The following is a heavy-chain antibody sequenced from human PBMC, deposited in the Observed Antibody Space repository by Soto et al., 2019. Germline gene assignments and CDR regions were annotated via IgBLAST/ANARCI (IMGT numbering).Heavy chain of an antibody. V-gene: IGHV1-18*01. Sequence: GPSVKVSCKGSGYTFTSYFITWVRQAPGQGLEWMGWISAYNGNTNYAQMLQGRVTMTTDTSTATAYMEMRSLRSDDTAVYYCARQNYYAGMDVWGQGTTVTVSS. CDR1: GYTFTSYF. CDR3: ARQNYYAGMDV. J-gene: IGHJ6*02. CDR2: ISAYNGNT.